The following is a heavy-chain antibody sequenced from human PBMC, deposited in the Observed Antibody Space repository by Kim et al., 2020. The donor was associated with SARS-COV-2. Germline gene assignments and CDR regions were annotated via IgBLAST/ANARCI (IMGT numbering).Heavy chain of an antibody. CDR1: GYTFTSYY. D-gene: IGHD3-10*01. CDR3: SRVRGPGSGSPYFDY. Sequence: ASVKVSCKASGYTFTSYYMHWVRQAPGQGLEWMGIINPSGGSTSYAQKFQGRVTMTRDTSTSTVYMELSSLRSEDTAVYYCSRVRGPGSGSPYFDYWGQGTLVTVSS. J-gene: IGHJ4*02. CDR2: INPSGGST. V-gene: IGHV1-46*01.